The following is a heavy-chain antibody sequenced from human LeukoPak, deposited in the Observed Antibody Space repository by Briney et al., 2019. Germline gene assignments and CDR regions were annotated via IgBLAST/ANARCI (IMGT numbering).Heavy chain of an antibody. V-gene: IGHV3-72*01. CDR1: GFTFTNAW. J-gene: IGHJ3*02. CDR3: ASPVGATTVRAFDI. Sequence: GGSLRLSCVDSGFTFTNAWMSWVRQAPGKGLEWVGRTRNEANIYTTKYAASVKGRFTISRDDSKNSLYLQMNSLKTEDTAVYYCASPVGATTVRAFDIWGQGTMVTVSS. CDR2: TRNEANIYTT. D-gene: IGHD1-26*01.